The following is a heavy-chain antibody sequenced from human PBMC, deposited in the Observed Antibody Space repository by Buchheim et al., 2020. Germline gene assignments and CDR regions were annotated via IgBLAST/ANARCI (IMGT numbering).Heavy chain of an antibody. V-gene: IGHV3-30*18. CDR3: AKIQLWLRDLDY. J-gene: IGHJ4*02. Sequence: QVQLVESGGGVVQPGRSLRLSCAASGFAFSSYGMHWVRQAPGKGLEWVAVISYDGSNKYYADSVKGRFTISRDNSKKTPSLQMNSLRAEDTAVYYCAKIQLWLRDLDYWGQGTL. CDR2: ISYDGSNK. D-gene: IGHD5-18*01. CDR1: GFAFSSYG.